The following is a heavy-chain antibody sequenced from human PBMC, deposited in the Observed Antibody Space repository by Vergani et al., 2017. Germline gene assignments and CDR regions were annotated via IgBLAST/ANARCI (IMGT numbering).Heavy chain of an antibody. CDR1: GDSVSSNSAA. CDR2: TYYRSKWYN. CDR3: ARGIVVVVAATPFVPSNWFDP. D-gene: IGHD2-15*01. Sequence: QVQLQQSGPGLVKPSQTLSLTCAISGDSVSSNSAAWNWIRQSPSRGLEWLGRTYYRSKWYNDYAVSVKSRITINPDTSKNQFSLQLNSVTPEDTAVHYCARGIVVVVAATPFVPSNWFDPWGQGTLVTVSS. V-gene: IGHV6-1*01. J-gene: IGHJ5*02.